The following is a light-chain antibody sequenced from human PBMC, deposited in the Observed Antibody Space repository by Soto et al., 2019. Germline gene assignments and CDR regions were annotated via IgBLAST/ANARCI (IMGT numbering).Light chain of an antibody. Sequence: QSVLTQPPSVSGAPGQRVTISCTGSSSNIGAGYHVHWYQQLPRTAPKLPIYGNSNRPSGVPDRFSGSKSGTSASLAITGLQAEDEADYYCQSYDSSLSGVVFGGGTKLTVL. V-gene: IGLV1-40*01. CDR1: SSNIGAGYH. J-gene: IGLJ2*01. CDR3: QSYDSSLSGVV. CDR2: GNS.